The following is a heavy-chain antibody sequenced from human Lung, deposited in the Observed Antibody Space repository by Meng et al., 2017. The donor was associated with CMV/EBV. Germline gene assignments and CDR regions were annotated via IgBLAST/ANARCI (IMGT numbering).Heavy chain of an antibody. CDR2: IGSGSDT. CDR1: GFTFNDYA. Sequence: GQQLESGGGLVQPGGSLRLSCAASGFTFNDYAMTWVRQAPGQGLEWVSTIGSGSDTHYADSVKGRFTISRDNSRNTLYLQMNSLRAEDTAIYYCAKYRAPGSNRYFDDWGQGTLVTVSS. J-gene: IGHJ4*02. D-gene: IGHD6-13*01. V-gene: IGHV3-23*01. CDR3: AKYRAPGSNRYFDD.